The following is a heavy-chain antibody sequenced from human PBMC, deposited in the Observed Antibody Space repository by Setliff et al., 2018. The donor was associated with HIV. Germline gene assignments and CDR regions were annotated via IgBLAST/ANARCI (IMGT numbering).Heavy chain of an antibody. D-gene: IGHD3-22*01. CDR1: VSISSGVSY. CDR3: ARGLSFYDPGGFDY. Sequence: SETLSLTCGVTVSISSGVSYWSWIRQLPGKGLEWIGHISYTGSTYYNPSLKSRLTISIDTSKNQFSLKLSSVTAADTAVYYCARGLSFYDPGGFDYWGQGTLVTVSS. CDR2: ISYTGST. J-gene: IGHJ4*02. V-gene: IGHV4-31*02.